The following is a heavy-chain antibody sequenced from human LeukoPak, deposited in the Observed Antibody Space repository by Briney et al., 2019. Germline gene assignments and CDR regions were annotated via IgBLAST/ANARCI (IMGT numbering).Heavy chain of an antibody. CDR2: IVVGSGNT. V-gene: IGHV1-58*01. CDR1: GFTFTSSA. J-gene: IGHJ5*02. Sequence: GTSVKVSCKASGFTFTSSAVQWVRQARGQRLEWIGWIVVGSGNTNYAQKFQERVTITRDMSTSTAYMELSSLRSEDTAVYYCARGDDDSSGYYTTYNWFDPWGQGTLVTVSS. CDR3: ARGDDDSSGYYTTYNWFDP. D-gene: IGHD3-22*01.